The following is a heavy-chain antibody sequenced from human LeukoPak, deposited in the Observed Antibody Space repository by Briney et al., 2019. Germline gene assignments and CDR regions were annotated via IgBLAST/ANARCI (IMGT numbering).Heavy chain of an antibody. CDR1: GFSFSNYW. V-gene: IGHV3-7*01. Sequence: GGSLTLSCAASGFSFSNYWMSWVRQAPGKGLDWVANIKQDGSEKYYVDSVKGRFTISRDNAKNSLYLQMNSLRPEDTALYYCARAGTYETTWYHWGQGTLVTVSS. D-gene: IGHD1-7*01. CDR3: ARAGTYETTWYH. CDR2: IKQDGSEK. J-gene: IGHJ5*02.